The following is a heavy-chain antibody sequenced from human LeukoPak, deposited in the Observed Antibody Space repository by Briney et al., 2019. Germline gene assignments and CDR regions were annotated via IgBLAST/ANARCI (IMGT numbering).Heavy chain of an antibody. V-gene: IGHV3-7*01. CDR3: ARDTPSITMIESADY. Sequence: GGSLRLSCAASGFTFSSYWMSWVRQAPGKGLEWVANIKQDGSEKYYVDSVKGRFTISRDNAKNSLYLQMNSLRAEDTAVYYCARDTPSITMIESADYWGQGTLVTVSS. J-gene: IGHJ4*02. CDR2: IKQDGSEK. CDR1: GFTFSSYW. D-gene: IGHD3-22*01.